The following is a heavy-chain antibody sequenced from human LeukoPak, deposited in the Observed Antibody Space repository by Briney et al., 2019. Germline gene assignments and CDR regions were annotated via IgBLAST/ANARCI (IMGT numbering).Heavy chain of an antibody. J-gene: IGHJ4*02. CDR2: INPSGGST. CDR1: GYTVTSYY. CDR3: ARDLSVAGKERRDY. Sequence: ASVKVSCKASGYTVTSYYMPWGGQSPGQGLEWMGIINPSGGSTSYAQKFQGRVTMTRDMSTSTVYMELSSLRSEDTAVYYCARDLSVAGKERRDYWGQGTLVTVSS. V-gene: IGHV1-46*01. D-gene: IGHD6-19*01.